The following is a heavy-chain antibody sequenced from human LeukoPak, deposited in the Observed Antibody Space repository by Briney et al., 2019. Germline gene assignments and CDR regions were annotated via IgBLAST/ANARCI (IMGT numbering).Heavy chain of an antibody. D-gene: IGHD2-2*01. V-gene: IGHV4-61*02. Sequence: SETLSLTCTVSGGSISSGSYYWSWIRQPAGKGLEWIGRIYTSGSTNYNPSLKSQVTISVDTSKNQFSLKLSSVTAADTAVYYCAREGIVVVPATKYYYYYMDVWGKGTTVTVSS. J-gene: IGHJ6*03. CDR1: GGSISSGSYY. CDR3: AREGIVVVPATKYYYYYMDV. CDR2: IYTSGST.